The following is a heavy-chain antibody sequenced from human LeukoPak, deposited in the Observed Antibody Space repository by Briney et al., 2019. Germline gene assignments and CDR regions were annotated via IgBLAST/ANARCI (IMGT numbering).Heavy chain of an antibody. CDR3: AKVGDSSSWPYDAFDI. V-gene: IGHV3-23*01. CDR2: ISGSGGST. J-gene: IGHJ3*02. D-gene: IGHD6-13*01. CDR1: GFTFSSYA. Sequence: GGSLRLSCAASGFTFSSYALSWVRQAPGKGLEWVSAISGSGGSTYYADSVKGRFTISRDNSKNTLYLQMNSLRAEDTAVYYCAKVGDSSSWPYDAFDIWGQGTMVTVSS.